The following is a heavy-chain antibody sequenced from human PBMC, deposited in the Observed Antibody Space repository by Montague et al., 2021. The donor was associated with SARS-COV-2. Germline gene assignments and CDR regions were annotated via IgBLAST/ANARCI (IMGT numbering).Heavy chain of an antibody. CDR3: ARQITMVRECFDS. CDR1: GDSVSRSY. D-gene: IGHD3-10*01. CDR2: IYYYGSV. Sequence: SETLSLTCTVAGDSVSRSYWNWIRQSPGKGLEWIGNIYYYGSVNYNPSLKSRLSISLDTSKNQLSLTLTSVTAADTATYYCARQITMVRECFDSWGQGTLGLVSS. V-gene: IGHV4-59*08. J-gene: IGHJ4*02.